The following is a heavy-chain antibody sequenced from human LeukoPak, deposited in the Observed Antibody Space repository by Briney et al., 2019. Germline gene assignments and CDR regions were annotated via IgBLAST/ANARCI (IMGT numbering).Heavy chain of an antibody. CDR1: GFTFSTYA. V-gene: IGHV3-23*01. CDR2: ISGSGGGT. D-gene: IGHD2-2*01. CDR3: AGGGRIVVVPAALSV. Sequence: GGSLRLSCAASGFTFSTYAMSWVRQAPGTGLGWVSAISGSGGGTYYADSVKGRFTISRDNSKNTLYLQMNNQRAEDTAVYYCAGGGRIVVVPAALSVWGQGTLVTVSS. J-gene: IGHJ4*02.